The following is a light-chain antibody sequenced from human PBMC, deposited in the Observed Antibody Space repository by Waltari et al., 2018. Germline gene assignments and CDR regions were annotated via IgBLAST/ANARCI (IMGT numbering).Light chain of an antibody. CDR3: CSYAGSSTLV. V-gene: IGLV2-23*02. Sequence: QSALTQPASVSGSPGQSITISCTGTSSDVGCYTLVSWYQQHPGKAPKLMIYEVSKRPSGVSNRFSGSKSGNTASLTISGLQAEDEADYYCCSYAGSSTLVFGGGTKLTVL. J-gene: IGLJ2*01. CDR1: SSDVGCYTL. CDR2: EVS.